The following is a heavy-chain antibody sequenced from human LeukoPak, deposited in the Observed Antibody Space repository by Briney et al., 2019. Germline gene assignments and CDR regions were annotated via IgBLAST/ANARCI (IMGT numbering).Heavy chain of an antibody. Sequence: PGGSLRLSCAASGFTFDDYAMHWVRQAPGKGLEWVSGISWSSGTIGYADSVKGRFTISRDNARNSLYLQMNSLRPEDTALYYCAKDTQQWPNDAFDIWGQGTMVTVSS. CDR3: AKDTQQWPNDAFDI. CDR1: GFTFDDYA. CDR2: ISWSSGTI. V-gene: IGHV3-9*01. D-gene: IGHD6-19*01. J-gene: IGHJ3*02.